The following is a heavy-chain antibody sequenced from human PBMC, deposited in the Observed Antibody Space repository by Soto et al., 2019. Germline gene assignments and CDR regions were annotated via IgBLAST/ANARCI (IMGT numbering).Heavy chain of an antibody. CDR1: GFTFSSYA. J-gene: IGHJ6*02. Sequence: GGSLRLSCAASGFTFSSYAMSWVRQAPGKGLEWVSAISGSGGSTYYADSVKGRFTISRDNSKNTLYLQMSSLRAEDTAVYYCAKSRGYCSSTSCLWGTYYYYGMDVWGQGTTVTVSS. CDR3: AKSRGYCSSTSCLWGTYYYYGMDV. D-gene: IGHD2-2*01. V-gene: IGHV3-23*01. CDR2: ISGSGGST.